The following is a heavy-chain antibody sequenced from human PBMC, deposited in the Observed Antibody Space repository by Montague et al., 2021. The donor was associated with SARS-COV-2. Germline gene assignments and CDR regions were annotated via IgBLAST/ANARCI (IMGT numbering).Heavy chain of an antibody. CDR3: VRLGGLRDYYYYGMDV. Sequence: QSGAEVKKPGESLKISCKGSGYSFISYWIGWVRQMPGKGLEWMGIIYPGDSETRYSPSFQGQVTISADKSISTAYLQWSGLKASDTAMYYCVRLGGLRDYYYYGMDVWGQGTTVTVSS. D-gene: IGHD5-12*01. CDR1: GYSFISYW. V-gene: IGHV5-51*01. CDR2: IYPGDSET. J-gene: IGHJ6*02.